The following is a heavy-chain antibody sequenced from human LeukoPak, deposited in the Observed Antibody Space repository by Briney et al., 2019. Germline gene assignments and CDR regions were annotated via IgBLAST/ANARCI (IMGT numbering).Heavy chain of an antibody. CDR2: ISSSSNYI. CDR3: ARDVGASAPDAFDI. CDR1: GFTSSTYN. Sequence: PGGSLRPSCAASGFTSSTYNMNWVRQAPRKGLEGVAAISSSSNYIYYADSVKGRFTIFRDNAKNSLYLQMNSLRVEDTDVYYCARDVGASAPDAFDIWGQGTMVTVSS. D-gene: IGHD1-26*01. J-gene: IGHJ3*02. V-gene: IGHV3-21*01.